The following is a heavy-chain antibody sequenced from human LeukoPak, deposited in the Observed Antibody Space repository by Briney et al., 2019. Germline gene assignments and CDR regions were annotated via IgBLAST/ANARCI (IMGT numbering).Heavy chain of an antibody. D-gene: IGHD5-18*01. CDR2: ISGSAHKI. CDR3: AGRVTGYSSGYVY. J-gene: IGHJ4*02. Sequence: GGSLRLSCVASGFTFSNYAMGWVRQAPEKGLDWVSVISGSAHKIRYADSVKGRFTISRDNSENTVYLQMNNLRAKDTALYYCAGRVTGYSSGYVYWGQGTLVTVSS. V-gene: IGHV3-23*01. CDR1: GFTFSNYA.